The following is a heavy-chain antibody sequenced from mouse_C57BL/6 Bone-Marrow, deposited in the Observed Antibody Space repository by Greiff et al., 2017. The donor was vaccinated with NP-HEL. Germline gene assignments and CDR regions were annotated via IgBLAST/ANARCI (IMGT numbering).Heavy chain of an antibody. D-gene: IGHD4-1*01. Sequence: EVMLVESGGGLVQSGRSLRLSCATSGFTFSDFYMEWVRQAPGKGLEWIAASRNKANDYTTEYSASVKGRFIVSRDTSQSILYLQMNALRAEDTAIYYCARDATGYAMDYWGQGTSVTVSS. V-gene: IGHV7-1*01. CDR2: SRNKANDYTT. CDR3: ARDATGYAMDY. J-gene: IGHJ4*01. CDR1: GFTFSDFY.